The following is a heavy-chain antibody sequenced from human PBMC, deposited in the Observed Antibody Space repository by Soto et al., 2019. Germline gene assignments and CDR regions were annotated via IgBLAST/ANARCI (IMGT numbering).Heavy chain of an antibody. D-gene: IGHD2-15*01. CDR3: ARDRCSGGNCLYDY. V-gene: IGHV1-3*04. Sequence: GGSVKVSCTASVYTLISHAINWVRPAPGQRPEWMGLITIGSGNTKYSEKFRGRVTITRDTSATTVYVELSSLTSEDTAVYYCARDRCSGGNCLYDYWGLGTPVTVSS. CDR2: ITIGSGNT. CDR1: VYTLISHA. J-gene: IGHJ4*02.